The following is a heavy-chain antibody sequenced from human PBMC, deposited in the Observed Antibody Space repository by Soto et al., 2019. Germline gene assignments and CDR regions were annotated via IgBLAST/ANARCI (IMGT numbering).Heavy chain of an antibody. Sequence: PSETLSLTCAAYGGSFSGYYWSWIRQPPGKGLEWIGEINHSGSTNYNPSLKSRVTISVDTSKNQFSLKLSSVTAADTAVYYCARVDGSWGLNRFDPWGQGTLVTVSS. CDR3: ARVDGSWGLNRFDP. V-gene: IGHV4-34*01. J-gene: IGHJ5*02. CDR2: INHSGST. D-gene: IGHD6-13*01. CDR1: GGSFSGYY.